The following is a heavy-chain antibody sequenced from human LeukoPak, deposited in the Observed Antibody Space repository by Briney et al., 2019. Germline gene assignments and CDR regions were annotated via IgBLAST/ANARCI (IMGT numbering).Heavy chain of an antibody. J-gene: IGHJ6*03. Sequence: ASVKVSCMASGYTFTSYAISWARQAPGQGLEWMGWISVYNDNTNYAQKFQDRVTMTTDTSTSTAYMELRSLRSDDTAVYYCARNPMVSGYFYYMDVWGKRTTVTVSS. V-gene: IGHV1-18*04. CDR3: ARNPMVSGYFYYMDV. D-gene: IGHD3-10*01. CDR2: ISVYNDNT. CDR1: GYTFTSYA.